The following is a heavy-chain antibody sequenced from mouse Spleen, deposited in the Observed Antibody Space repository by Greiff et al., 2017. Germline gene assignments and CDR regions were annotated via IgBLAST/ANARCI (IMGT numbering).Heavy chain of an antibody. CDR1: GYTFTSYW. V-gene: IGHV1-69*01. J-gene: IGHJ2*01. CDR3: ARTGGNFDY. D-gene: IGHD1-1*02. Sequence: VQLQQPGAELVMPGTSVKLSCKASGYTFTSYWMHWVKQRPGQGLEWIGEIDPSDSYTNYNQKFKGKATLTVDKSSSTAYMQLSSLPSEDSAVYCCARTGGNFDYWGQGTTLTVSS. CDR2: IDPSDSYT.